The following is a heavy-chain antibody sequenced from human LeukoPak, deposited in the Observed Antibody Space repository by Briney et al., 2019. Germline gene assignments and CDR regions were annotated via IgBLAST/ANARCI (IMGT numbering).Heavy chain of an antibody. CDR1: GYTFTSYG. Sequence: ASVTVSCKASGYTFTSYGISWVRQAPGQGLEWMGWISAYNGNTNYAQKLQGRVTMTTDTSTSTAYMELRSLRPDDTAVYYCARVAYYYDSSGYYYDNDYWGQGTLVTVSS. J-gene: IGHJ4*02. CDR2: ISAYNGNT. D-gene: IGHD3-22*01. CDR3: ARVAYYYDSSGYYYDNDY. V-gene: IGHV1-18*01.